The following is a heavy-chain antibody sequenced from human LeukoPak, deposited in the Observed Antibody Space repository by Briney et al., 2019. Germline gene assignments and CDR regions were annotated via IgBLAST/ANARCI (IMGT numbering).Heavy chain of an antibody. CDR1: GGSISSYY. Sequence: SETLSLTCTVSGGSISSYYWSWIRQPPGKGPEWIGYIYYSGSTNYNPSLKSRVTISVDTSKNQFSLKLSSVTAADTAVYYCARDRDYYDSSGYPRPYNWFDPWGQGTLVTVSS. CDR2: IYYSGST. D-gene: IGHD3-22*01. V-gene: IGHV4-59*01. CDR3: ARDRDYYDSSGYPRPYNWFDP. J-gene: IGHJ5*02.